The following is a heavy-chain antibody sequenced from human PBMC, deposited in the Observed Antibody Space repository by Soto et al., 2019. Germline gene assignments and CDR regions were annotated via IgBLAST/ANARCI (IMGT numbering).Heavy chain of an antibody. V-gene: IGHV2-5*02. CDR1: GFSLTTSGVG. Sequence: QITLNESGPTVVKPTETLTLTCTFSGFSLTTSGVGVGGVRQSPGKAPERLAFIYWDDDKRYSTSLKSRLTIAKDTYKNQVVLTMANVDPEDTATYYCAHRVLRAVFGLVTTTAIYFDFWGQGTPVVVSS. CDR3: AHRVLRAVFGLVTTTAIYFDF. CDR2: IYWDDDK. D-gene: IGHD3-3*01. J-gene: IGHJ4*02.